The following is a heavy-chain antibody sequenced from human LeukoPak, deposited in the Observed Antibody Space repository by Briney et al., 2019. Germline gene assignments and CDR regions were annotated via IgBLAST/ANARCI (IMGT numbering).Heavy chain of an antibody. CDR3: ARTPYCSGGSCRGEYYYYGMDV. CDR2: IIPILGIA. Sequence: SVKVSCKASGGTFSSYAISWVRQAPGQGLEWMGRIIPILGIANYAQKFQGRVTITADKSTSTAYMELSSLRSEDTAVYYCARTPYCSGGSCRGEYYYYGMDVWGQGTTVTVSS. D-gene: IGHD2-15*01. J-gene: IGHJ6*02. CDR1: GGTFSSYA. V-gene: IGHV1-69*04.